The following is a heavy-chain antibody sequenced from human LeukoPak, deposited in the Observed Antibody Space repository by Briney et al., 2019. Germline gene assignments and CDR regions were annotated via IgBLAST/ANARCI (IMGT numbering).Heavy chain of an antibody. CDR3: ARDQGILWFGESTYGMDV. D-gene: IGHD3-10*01. CDR1: GFTFSSYA. J-gene: IGHJ6*02. CDR2: ISYDGSNK. Sequence: GGSLRLSCAASGFTFSSYAMHWVRQAPGKGLEWVAVISYDGSNKYYADSVKGRFTISRDNSKNTPYLQMNSLRAEDTAVYYCARDQGILWFGESTYGMDVWGQGTTVTVSS. V-gene: IGHV3-30-3*01.